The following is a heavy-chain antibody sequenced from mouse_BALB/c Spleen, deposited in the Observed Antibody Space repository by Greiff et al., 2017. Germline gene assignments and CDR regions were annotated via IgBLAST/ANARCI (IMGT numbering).Heavy chain of an antibody. CDR2: INPSTGYT. J-gene: IGHJ4*01. CDR3: ARSPAYYYAMDY. V-gene: IGHV1-7*01. Sequence: QVQLQQSGAELAKPGASVKMSCKASGYTFTSYWMHWVKQRPGQGLEWIGYINPSTGYTEYNQKFKDKATLTADKSSSTAYMQLSSLTSEDSAVYYCARSPAYYYAMDYWGQGTSVTVSS. CDR1: GYTFTSYW.